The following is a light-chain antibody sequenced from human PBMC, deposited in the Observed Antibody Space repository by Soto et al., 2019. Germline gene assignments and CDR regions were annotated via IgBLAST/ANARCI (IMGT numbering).Light chain of an antibody. V-gene: IGKV3-20*01. CDR3: PQYGSSPYLT. CDR2: GTS. CDR1: QSVNSNY. Sequence: EIMLTQSPGTLSLSPGERATLSCRASQSVNSNYLAWYQQKPGQAPRLLIYGTSSRATGIPDRFSGSGSGTDFPLTISRLEPEDFAVYYCPQYGSSPYLTVGPGTKVDIK. J-gene: IGKJ3*01.